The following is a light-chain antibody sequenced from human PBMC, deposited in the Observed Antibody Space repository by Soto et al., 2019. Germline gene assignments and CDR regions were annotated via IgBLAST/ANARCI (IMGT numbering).Light chain of an antibody. Sequence: DIQMTQSPSTLSASVGDRVTITCRASQSISSWLAWYQQKPGKAPKLLIYDASSLESGVPSRFSGSGSGTEFTLTIISLPADDFATYSWEPYNSDEGTFCQGTKVDIK. CDR1: QSISSW. J-gene: IGKJ1*01. V-gene: IGKV1-5*01. CDR2: DAS. CDR3: EPYNSDEGT.